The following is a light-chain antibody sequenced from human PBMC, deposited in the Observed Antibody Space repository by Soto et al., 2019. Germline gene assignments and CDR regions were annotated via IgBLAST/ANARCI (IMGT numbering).Light chain of an antibody. Sequence: DIQMTQSPSTLSATAGDSVTITCRASQCISSWLAWYQHKPGKAPKLLIYDATNLDSGVPSRFSGSGSGTEFALTISNLQPDDCASYYCQQYGNDWTFGQGTRVEIK. CDR2: DAT. J-gene: IGKJ1*01. CDR1: QCISSW. CDR3: QQYGNDWT. V-gene: IGKV1-5*01.